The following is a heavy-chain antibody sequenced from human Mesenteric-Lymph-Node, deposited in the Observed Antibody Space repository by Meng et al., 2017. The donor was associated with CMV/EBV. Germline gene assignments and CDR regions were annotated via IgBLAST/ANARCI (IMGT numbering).Heavy chain of an antibody. V-gene: IGHV4-39*01. D-gene: IGHD3-22*01. J-gene: IGHJ4*02. CDR3: AQGYFLDY. Sequence: SETLSLTCTVSGGSISSNTYYWGWIRQPPGMGLEFIGNIYYRGSTYYNPSLKSRVTTSVDTSKNQFSLKLSSVTAADTAVYYCAQGYFLDYWGQGTLVTVSS. CDR2: IYYRGST. CDR1: GGSISSNTYY.